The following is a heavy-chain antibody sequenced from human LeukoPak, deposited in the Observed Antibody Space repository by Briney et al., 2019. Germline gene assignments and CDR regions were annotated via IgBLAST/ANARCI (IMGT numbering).Heavy chain of an antibody. D-gene: IGHD3-10*01. V-gene: IGHV4-34*01. CDR2: IYYSGST. CDR1: GGSFSGYY. J-gene: IGHJ4*02. CDR3: ARTVLGIDY. Sequence: SETLSLTCAVYGGSFSGYYWSWIRQPPGKGLEWIGSIYYSGSTYYNPSLKSRVTISVDTSKNQFSLKLSSVTAADTAVYYCARTVLGIDYWGQGTLVTVSS.